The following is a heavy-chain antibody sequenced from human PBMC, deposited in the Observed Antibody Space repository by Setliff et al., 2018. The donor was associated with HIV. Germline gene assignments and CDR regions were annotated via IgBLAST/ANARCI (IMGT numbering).Heavy chain of an antibody. CDR1: GAPLNGFF. D-gene: IGHD6-19*01. CDR3: ARRRSSGWYHYFDY. J-gene: IGHJ4*02. Sequence: SETLSLTCAVYGAPLNGFFWSWVRQRPKRGLEWIGEVNHSGSTYYNPSLKSRVTISVDTSKNQFSLKLSSVTAADTAVYYCARRRSSGWYHYFDYWGQGTLVTVSS. CDR2: VNHSGST. V-gene: IGHV4-34*01.